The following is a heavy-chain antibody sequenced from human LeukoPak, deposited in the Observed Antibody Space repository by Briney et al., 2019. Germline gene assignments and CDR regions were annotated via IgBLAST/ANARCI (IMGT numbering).Heavy chain of an antibody. CDR3: ARTTVTTDPPFDY. CDR2: INHSGST. V-gene: IGHV4-34*01. CDR1: GGSFSGYY. Sequence: PSETLSLTCAVYGGSFSGYYWSWIRQPPGKGLEWIGEINHSGSTNYNPSLKSRVTISVDTSKNQFSLKLSSVTAADTAVYYCARTTVTTDPPFDYWGQGTLVTVSS. D-gene: IGHD4-11*01. J-gene: IGHJ4*02.